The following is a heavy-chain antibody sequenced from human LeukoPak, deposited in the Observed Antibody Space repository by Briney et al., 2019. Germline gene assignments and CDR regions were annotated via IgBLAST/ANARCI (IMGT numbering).Heavy chain of an antibody. J-gene: IGHJ4*02. CDR2: ILDNGIT. V-gene: IGHV3-53*01. CDR1: GFSVSSTY. D-gene: IGHD1-26*01. CDR3: VRDKGVGRTERFDS. Sequence: RGRTLRLFCAVSGFSVSSTYMTWVRQAPGKGLQRVSVILDNGITTYADSVKGRFSISRDNSKNTVYLQMNSLSVDDTAVYYCVRDKGVGRTERFDSWGPGTLVTVSS.